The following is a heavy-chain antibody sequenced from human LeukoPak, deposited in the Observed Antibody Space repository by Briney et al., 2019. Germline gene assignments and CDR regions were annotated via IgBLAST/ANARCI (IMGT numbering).Heavy chain of an antibody. Sequence: HPGGSLRLSCAASGFTFSSYWMHWVRQAPGKGLVWVSRINSDGSSTSYADSVKGRFTIPRDNAKNTLYLQMNSLRAEDTAVYYCAREYYYGSGSYYDYWGQGTLVTVSS. CDR3: AREYYYGSGSYYDY. CDR2: INSDGSST. V-gene: IGHV3-74*01. D-gene: IGHD3-10*01. CDR1: GFTFSSYW. J-gene: IGHJ4*02.